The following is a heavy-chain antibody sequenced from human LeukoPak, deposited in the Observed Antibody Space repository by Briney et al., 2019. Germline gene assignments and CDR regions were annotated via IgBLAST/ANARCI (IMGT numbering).Heavy chain of an antibody. V-gene: IGHV3-30-3*01. CDR3: ARVGFYDSPSAPVER. J-gene: IGHJ5*02. D-gene: IGHD3-22*01. CDR2: ISYDGSNK. Sequence: PGGSLRLSCAASGFTFSSYAMHWVRQAPGKGLEWVAVISYDGSNKYYADSVKGRFTISRDNSKNTLYLQMNSLRAEDTAVYYCARVGFYDSPSAPVERWGQGTLVTVSS. CDR1: GFTFSSYA.